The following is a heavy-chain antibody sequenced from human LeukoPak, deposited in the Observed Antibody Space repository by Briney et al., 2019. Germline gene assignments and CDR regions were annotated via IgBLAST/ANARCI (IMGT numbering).Heavy chain of an antibody. CDR2: MHFSGAT. CDR3: ARAEYGAYPPGGY. Sequence: SETLSLICSVSGYSINRGYDWGWIRQSLDKGLEWIASMHFSGATYHNPSFRSRVTISMDTSKNQVSLKLSSVTAADTAVYYCARAEYGAYPPGGYWGQGTLVTVSS. D-gene: IGHD4/OR15-4a*01. J-gene: IGHJ4*02. V-gene: IGHV4-38-2*02. CDR1: GYSINRGYD.